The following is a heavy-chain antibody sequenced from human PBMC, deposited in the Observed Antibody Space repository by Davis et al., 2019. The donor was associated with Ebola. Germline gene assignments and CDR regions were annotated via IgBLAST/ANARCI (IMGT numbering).Heavy chain of an antibody. V-gene: IGHV3-72*01. Sequence: PGGSLRLSCAASGFTFSDHYMDWVRQAPGEGLEWVGRISNRVYGSTTEYAASVKGRFIISRDDSKNSLYLQMNSLKTEDTAVYYCARAIGSNFSGFDYWGQGTLVTVSS. CDR3: ARAIGSNFSGFDY. CDR2: ISNRVYGSTT. D-gene: IGHD3-10*01. J-gene: IGHJ4*02. CDR1: GFTFSDHY.